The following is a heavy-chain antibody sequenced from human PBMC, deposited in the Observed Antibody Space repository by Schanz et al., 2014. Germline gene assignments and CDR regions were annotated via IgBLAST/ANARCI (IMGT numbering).Heavy chain of an antibody. J-gene: IGHJ4*02. V-gene: IGHV3-23*04. Sequence: EVQVVESGGCLVQPGGSLRLSCAASGFAFSNYAMSWVRQPPGKGLEWVSAISGNGGSTYFADSVKGRFTISRDNSDNTLFLQMNSLRAEDTAVYYCAKVREWWPYYFDYWGQGTLVTVSS. D-gene: IGHD2-15*01. CDR2: ISGNGGST. CDR1: GFAFSNYA. CDR3: AKVREWWPYYFDY.